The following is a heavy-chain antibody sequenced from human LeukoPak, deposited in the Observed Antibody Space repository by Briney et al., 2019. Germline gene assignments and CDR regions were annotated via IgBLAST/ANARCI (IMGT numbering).Heavy chain of an antibody. CDR1: GFTFSSYP. V-gene: IGHV3-23*01. Sequence: GGSLRLSCAGSGFTFSSYPMTWVRQAPGKGLDWVSTIDTSGNTDYADSVKGRFTISRDNSRNTLYLQINSLRAEDTAVYFCAKYSRPSPRAFDYWGQGTLATVSP. CDR2: IDTSGNT. CDR3: AKYSRPSPRAFDY. J-gene: IGHJ4*02. D-gene: IGHD6-13*01.